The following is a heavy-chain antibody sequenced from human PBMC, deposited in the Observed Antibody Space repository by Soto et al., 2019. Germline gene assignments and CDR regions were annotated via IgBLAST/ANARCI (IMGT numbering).Heavy chain of an antibody. J-gene: IGHJ3*02. V-gene: IGHV4-4*02. CDR3: ARAKYYYDSSGYPPYDAFDI. D-gene: IGHD3-22*01. CDR2: IHHSGST. CDR1: GGSISSSNW. Sequence: PSETLSLTCAVSGGSISSSNWWSWVRQPPGKGLEWIGEIHHSGSTNYNPSLKSRVTISVDKSKNQFSLKLSSVTAADTAVYYCARAKYYYDSSGYPPYDAFDIWGQGTMVT.